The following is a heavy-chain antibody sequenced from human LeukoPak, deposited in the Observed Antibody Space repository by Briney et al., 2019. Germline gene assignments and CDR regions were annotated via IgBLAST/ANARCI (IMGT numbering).Heavy chain of an antibody. CDR2: IKDDGSEK. D-gene: IGHD2-2*01. J-gene: IGHJ5*02. V-gene: IGHV3-7*01. Sequence: GGSLRLSYAASGFRLSNYWMSWVRQAPGKGLEWVANIKDDGSEKQYVDSVKGRFTISRDNTKNSLFLQMNSLRAEDTGVYFCARPLRCGTSATCYGWFVPWGQGTLVTVSS. CDR1: GFRLSNYW. CDR3: ARPLRCGTSATCYGWFVP.